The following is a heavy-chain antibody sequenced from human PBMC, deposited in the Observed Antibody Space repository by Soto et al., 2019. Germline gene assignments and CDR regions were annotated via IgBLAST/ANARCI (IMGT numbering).Heavy chain of an antibody. CDR3: ARDNSGPADY. Sequence: GGSLRLSCAASGFTFNNYFMHWVRQAPGKGLVWVSRITDDGSVTNYADSVKGRFTISRDNAKITLYLQMNSLRAEDTAVYYCARDNSGPADYWGQGTLVTVSS. CDR1: GFTFNNYF. V-gene: IGHV3-74*01. CDR2: ITDDGSVT. D-gene: IGHD5-12*01. J-gene: IGHJ4*02.